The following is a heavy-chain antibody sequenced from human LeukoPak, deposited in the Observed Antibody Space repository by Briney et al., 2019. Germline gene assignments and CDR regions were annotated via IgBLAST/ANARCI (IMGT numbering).Heavy chain of an antibody. CDR1: GFLFSSYE. CDR2: ISTSGGTI. Sequence: GGSLRLSCAASGFLFSSYEMNCVRQAPGKGLEWVSYISTSGGTIYYADSVKGRFTISRDNAKNSLYLQMNSLRAEDTAVYYCARDSYYGGTQDYWGQGTLVTVSS. CDR3: ARDSYYGGTQDY. D-gene: IGHD4-23*01. J-gene: IGHJ4*02. V-gene: IGHV3-48*03.